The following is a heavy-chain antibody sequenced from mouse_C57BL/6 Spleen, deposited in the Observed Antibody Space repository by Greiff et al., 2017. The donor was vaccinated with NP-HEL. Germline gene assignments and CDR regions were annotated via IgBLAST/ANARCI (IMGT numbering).Heavy chain of an antibody. CDR1: GYTFTSYG. CDR2: IYPRSGNT. D-gene: IGHD1-1*01. V-gene: IGHV1-81*01. CDR3: ARGSTTVVAGNYFDY. J-gene: IGHJ2*01. Sequence: QVQLQQSGAELVRPGASVKLSCTASGYTFTSYGISWVKQRPGQGLEWIGEIYPRSGNTYYNEKFKGKATLTADKSSSTAYMELRSLTSEDSAVYFCARGSTTVVAGNYFDYWGQGTTLTVSS.